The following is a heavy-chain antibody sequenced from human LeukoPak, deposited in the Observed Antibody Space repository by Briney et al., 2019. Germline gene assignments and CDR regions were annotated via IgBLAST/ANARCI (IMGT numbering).Heavy chain of an antibody. D-gene: IGHD6-13*01. CDR1: GFTFGDCG. V-gene: IGHV3-20*04. J-gene: IGHJ4*02. CDR2: INWNGGSP. Sequence: GGSLRLSCAASGFTFGDCGMSWVRQAPGKGLEWVSGINWNGGSPRYADSVKGRFTISRDNAKNSLYLQMNSLRAEDTAVYYCAKAIRYGAADYWGQGTLVTVSS. CDR3: AKAIRYGAADY.